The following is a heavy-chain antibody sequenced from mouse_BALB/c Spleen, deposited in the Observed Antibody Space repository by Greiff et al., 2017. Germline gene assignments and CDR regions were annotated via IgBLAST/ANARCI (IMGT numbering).Heavy chain of an antibody. CDR1: GFTFSDYY. Sequence: EVKVEESGGGLVKPGGSLKLSCAASGFTFSDYYMYWVRQTPEKRLEWVATISDGGSYTYYPDSVKGRFTISRDNAKNNLYLQMSSLKSEDTAMYYCARDPYGHYAMDYWGQGTSVTVSS. CDR2: ISDGGSYT. D-gene: IGHD1-1*02. J-gene: IGHJ4*01. V-gene: IGHV5-4*02. CDR3: ARDPYGHYAMDY.